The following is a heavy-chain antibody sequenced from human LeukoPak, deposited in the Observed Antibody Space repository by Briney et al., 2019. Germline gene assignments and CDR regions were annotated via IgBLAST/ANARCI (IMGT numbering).Heavy chain of an antibody. CDR3: ARESGIAAALDL. V-gene: IGHV3-74*01. J-gene: IGHJ5*02. CDR2: INTDGSST. Sequence: PGGSLRLSCAASGFTFSSYWMHWVRQAPGKGLVWVSRINTDGSSTSYADSVKGRFTISRDNAKNTLYLQMNSLRAEDTAVHYCARESGIAAALDLWGQGTLVTVSS. CDR1: GFTFSSYW. D-gene: IGHD6-13*01.